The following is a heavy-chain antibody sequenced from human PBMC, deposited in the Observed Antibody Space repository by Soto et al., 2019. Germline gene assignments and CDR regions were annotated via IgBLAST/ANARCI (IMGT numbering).Heavy chain of an antibody. D-gene: IGHD6-13*01. J-gene: IGHJ4*02. CDR1: GFTFSDYY. CDR2: ISSSAGTI. CDR3: ARAMYSSKTDFDY. V-gene: IGHV3-11*01. Sequence: PGGSLRLSCAASGFTFSDYYMSWIRQAPGNGLEWVSYISSSAGTISYADSVKGRFTISRDNAKNSLYLQMNSLRGDDTAVYYCARAMYSSKTDFDYWGQGTLVTVSS.